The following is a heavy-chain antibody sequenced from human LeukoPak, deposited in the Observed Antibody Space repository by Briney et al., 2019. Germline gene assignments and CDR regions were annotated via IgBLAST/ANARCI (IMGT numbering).Heavy chain of an antibody. J-gene: IGHJ4*02. CDR1: GGTFSSHD. CDR3: ARGWLAETTVVTPYNY. Sequence: GASVKVSCKASGGTFSSHDISWVRQAPGQGLEWMGGITPMLGTAVYAQKFQGRVTITAVESMSTAYMELSSLRSEDTAIYYCARGWLAETTVVTPYNYWGQGTLVTVSS. V-gene: IGHV1-69*13. CDR2: ITPMLGTA. D-gene: IGHD4-23*01.